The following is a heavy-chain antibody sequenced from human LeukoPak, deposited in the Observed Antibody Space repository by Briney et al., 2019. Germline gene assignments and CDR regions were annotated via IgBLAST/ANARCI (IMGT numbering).Heavy chain of an antibody. CDR3: ARGPSLDWFHYYFDY. V-gene: IGHV3-7*01. CDR2: IKYDGSEK. D-gene: IGHD3/OR15-3a*01. CDR1: GFTFSSYW. Sequence: GGSLRLPCAASGFTFSSYWMSWVRQAPGKGLEWVANIKYDGSEKNYVDSVKGRFTISRDNAKTSMYLQMNSLRAEDTAVYYCARGPSLDWFHYYFDYWGQGTQVTVSS. J-gene: IGHJ4*02.